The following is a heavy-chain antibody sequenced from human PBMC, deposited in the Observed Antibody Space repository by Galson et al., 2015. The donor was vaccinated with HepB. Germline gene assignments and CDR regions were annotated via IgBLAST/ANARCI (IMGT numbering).Heavy chain of an antibody. D-gene: IGHD6-19*01. CDR3: AKRNSDWTYFDY. Sequence: SLRLSCAASGFTFSSYAMSWVRQAPGKGLEWVSAISGSGGSTYYADSVKGRFTISRDNSKNTLYLQMNSLRAEDTAVYYCAKRNSDWTYFDYWGQGTLVTVSS. J-gene: IGHJ4*02. V-gene: IGHV3-23*01. CDR2: ISGSGGST. CDR1: GFTFSSYA.